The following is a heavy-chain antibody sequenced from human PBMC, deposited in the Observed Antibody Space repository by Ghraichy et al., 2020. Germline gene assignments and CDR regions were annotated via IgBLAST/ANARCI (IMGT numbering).Heavy chain of an antibody. V-gene: IGHV3-74*01. CDR1: GFTFTNYW. Sequence: GESPNISCSASGFTFTNYWMHWLRQAPGKGLVWVSRIDSDGRSTNYADSVKGRFTISRDNAKNTLYLQMNSLRAEDTAVYYCARTSFDYWGQGTLVTVSS. J-gene: IGHJ4*02. CDR3: ARTSFDY. CDR2: IDSDGRST. D-gene: IGHD2-8*01.